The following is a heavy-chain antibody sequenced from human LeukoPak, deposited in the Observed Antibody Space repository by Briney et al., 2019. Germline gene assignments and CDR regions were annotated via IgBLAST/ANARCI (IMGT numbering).Heavy chain of an antibody. J-gene: IGHJ1*01. CDR3: ARDDGYGSSWYGEYFQH. CDR2: ISAYNGNT. CDR1: GYTFTSYG. Sequence: ASVKVSCKASGYTFTSYGISWVRQAPGQGLEWMGWISAYNGNTNYAQKLQGRVTMTTDTSTSTAYMELRSLRSDETAVYYCARDDGYGSSWYGEYFQHWGQGTLVTVSS. D-gene: IGHD6-13*01. V-gene: IGHV1-18*01.